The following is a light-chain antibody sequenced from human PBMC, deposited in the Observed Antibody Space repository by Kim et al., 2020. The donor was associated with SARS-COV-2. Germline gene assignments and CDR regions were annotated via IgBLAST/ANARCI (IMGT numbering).Light chain of an antibody. J-gene: IGKJ1*01. V-gene: IGKV1-5*03. CDR2: QAS. CDR3: KQYETYWT. Sequence: GNRVTITCRASQSVDSWLAWYQQKPGKAPKLLIYQASKLASGVPSRFSGSGSGTVFTLTISNLQPDDSAIYYCKQYETYWTFGPGTKVDIK. CDR1: QSVDSW.